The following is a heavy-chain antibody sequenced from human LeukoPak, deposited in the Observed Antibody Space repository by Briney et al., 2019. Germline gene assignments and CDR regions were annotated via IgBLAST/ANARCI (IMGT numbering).Heavy chain of an antibody. Sequence: PSETLSLTCAVYGGSFSGYYWSWIRQPPGKGLEWIGEINHSGSTNYNPSLKSRVTISVDTSKNQFSLKLSSVTAADTAVYYCARTSDLTTVVTPFFDYWGQGTLVTVSS. CDR2: INHSGST. CDR3: ARTSDLTTVVTPFFDY. J-gene: IGHJ4*02. CDR1: GGSFSGYY. D-gene: IGHD4-23*01. V-gene: IGHV4-34*01.